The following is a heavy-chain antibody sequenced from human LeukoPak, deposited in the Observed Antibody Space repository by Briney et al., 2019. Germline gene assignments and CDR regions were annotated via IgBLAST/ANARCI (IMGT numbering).Heavy chain of an antibody. CDR2: IYSGGST. CDR1: GFIFSKYA. D-gene: IGHD6-19*01. CDR3: ARPVIAVAGKYYYYYYMDV. V-gene: IGHV3-53*01. Sequence: PGGSLRLSCAASGFIFSKYAMTWVRQAPGKGLEWVSVIYSGGSTYYADSVKGRFTISRDNSKNTLYLQMNSLRAEDTAVYYCARPVIAVAGKYYYYYYMDVWGKGTTVTVSS. J-gene: IGHJ6*03.